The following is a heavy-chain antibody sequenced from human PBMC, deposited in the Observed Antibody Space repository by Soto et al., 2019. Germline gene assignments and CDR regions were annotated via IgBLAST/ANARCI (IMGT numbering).Heavy chain of an antibody. CDR3: AKDPHYRYYFDY. CDR1: GFTFSNYA. D-gene: IGHD4-4*01. V-gene: IGHV3-30*18. J-gene: IGHJ4*02. CDR2: ISYDGTNK. Sequence: QVQLVESGGGVVQPGRSLRLSCAASGFTFSNYAMHWVRQAPGKGLEWVAVISYDGTNKYYADSVKGRFIISRDNSKNTLYLQMNSLRAEDTAVYYCAKDPHYRYYFDYWGQGTLVTVSS.